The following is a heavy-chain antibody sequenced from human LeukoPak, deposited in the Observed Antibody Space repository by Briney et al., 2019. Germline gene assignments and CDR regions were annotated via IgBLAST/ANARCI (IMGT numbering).Heavy chain of an antibody. J-gene: IGHJ5*02. CDR1: GFTFSSYW. CDR2: INSDGNST. Sequence: GGSLRLSCAASGFTFSSYWMHWVRQVPGKGLVWVSHINSDGNSTTYADSVKGRFTISRDNAKNTLYLQMNSLRAEDTAVYYCARVLGSSGNWFDPWGQGTLVTVSS. CDR3: ARVLGSSGNWFDP. V-gene: IGHV3-74*01. D-gene: IGHD6-13*01.